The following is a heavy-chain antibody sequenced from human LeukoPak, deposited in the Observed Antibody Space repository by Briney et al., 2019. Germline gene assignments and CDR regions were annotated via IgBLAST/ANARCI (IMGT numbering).Heavy chain of an antibody. CDR1: GYSISSGYY. D-gene: IGHD5-24*01. J-gene: IGHJ3*02. Sequence: PSETLSLTCTVSGYSISSGYYWGWIRQPPGKGLEWIGSIYHSGSTYYNPSLKSRVTISVDTSKNQFSLKLSSVTAADTAVYYCARPQRWLQLSAFDIWGQGTMVTVSS. V-gene: IGHV4-38-2*02. CDR3: ARPQRWLQLSAFDI. CDR2: IYHSGST.